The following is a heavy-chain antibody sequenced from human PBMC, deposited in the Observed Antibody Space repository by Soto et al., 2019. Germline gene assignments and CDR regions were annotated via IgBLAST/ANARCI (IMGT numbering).Heavy chain of an antibody. V-gene: IGHV3-33*01. CDR1: GFTFSSYG. Sequence: PGGSLRISCAASGFTFSSYGMHWVRQAPGKGLEWVAVIWYDGSNKYYADSVKGRFTISRDNSKNTLYLQMNSLRAEDTAVYYCARSYSSSSGYYYYGMDVWGQWTTVTVSS. J-gene: IGHJ6*02. D-gene: IGHD6-6*01. CDR2: IWYDGSNK. CDR3: ARSYSSSSGYYYYGMDV.